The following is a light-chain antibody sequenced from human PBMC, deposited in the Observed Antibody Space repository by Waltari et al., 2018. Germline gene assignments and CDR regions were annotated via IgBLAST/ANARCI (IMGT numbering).Light chain of an antibody. CDR1: QSISTW. CDR2: KAS. CDR3: QHYNTYPVT. V-gene: IGKV1-5*03. J-gene: IGKJ2*01. Sequence: DIQMTQSPSTVSASVGDRVTITCRASQSISTWLAWYQQKPGKAPKLLIYKASDLESGLPSRFSSSGSGTEFTLTISSLQPDDFATYYCQHYNTYPVTFGQGTKLDI.